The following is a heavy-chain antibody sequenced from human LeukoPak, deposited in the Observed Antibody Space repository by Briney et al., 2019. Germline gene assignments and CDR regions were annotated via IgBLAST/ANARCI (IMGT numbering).Heavy chain of an antibody. J-gene: IGHJ5*02. V-gene: IGHV4-39*01. CDR1: GGSISSSSYY. CDR2: FYYSGNT. D-gene: IGHD6-19*01. CDR3: ARRSGYSSGWHWFDP. Sequence: SETLSLTCSISGGSISSSSYYWGWIRQPPGKGLEWIGSFYYSGNTYYNPSLKSRVTISVDTSKNEFSLNLRSVTAANTAVYYCARRSGYSSGWHWFDPWGQGTLVTVSS.